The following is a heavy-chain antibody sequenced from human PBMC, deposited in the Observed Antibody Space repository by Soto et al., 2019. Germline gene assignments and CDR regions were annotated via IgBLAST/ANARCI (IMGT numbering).Heavy chain of an antibody. J-gene: IGHJ5*02. CDR2: ISYDGSNK. Sequence: GRSLRLPCAVSGGTFSGYAGHWVRQAPGKGREWVALISYDGSNKYYADSVKGRFTISRDNSKNTLYLQMNSLRAEDTAVYYCARVSAIGAFDPWGQGTLVTV. D-gene: IGHD3-10*01. V-gene: IGHV3-30-3*01. CDR3: ARVSAIGAFDP. CDR1: GGTFSGYA.